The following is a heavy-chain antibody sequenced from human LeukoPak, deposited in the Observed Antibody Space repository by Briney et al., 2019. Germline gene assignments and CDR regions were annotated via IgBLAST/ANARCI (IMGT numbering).Heavy chain of an antibody. V-gene: IGHV4-4*07. CDR3: ARDRIGYCTNGVCYTSSSSGWYWFDP. CDR1: GGSISSYY. D-gene: IGHD2-8*01. CDR2: IYTSGST. J-gene: IGHJ5*02. Sequence: SETLSLTCTVSGGSISSYYWSWIRQPAGKGLEWIGRIYTSGSTNYNPSLKSRVTMSVDTSKNQYSLKLSSVTAADTAVYYCARDRIGYCTNGVCYTSSSSGWYWFDPWGQGTLVTVSS.